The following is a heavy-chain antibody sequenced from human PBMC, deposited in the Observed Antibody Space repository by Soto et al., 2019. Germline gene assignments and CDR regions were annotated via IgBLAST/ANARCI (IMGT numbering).Heavy chain of an antibody. CDR2: INHSGST. CDR3: ARTGREDDFWSGYCTGIDY. J-gene: IGHJ4*02. CDR1: GGSFSGYY. V-gene: IGHV4-34*01. D-gene: IGHD3-3*01. Sequence: SSETLSLTCAVYGGSFSGYYWSWIRQPPGKGLEWIGEINHSGSTNYNPSLKSRVTISVDTSKNQFSLKLSSVTAADTAVYYCARTGREDDFWSGYCTGIDYWGQGTLVTVSS.